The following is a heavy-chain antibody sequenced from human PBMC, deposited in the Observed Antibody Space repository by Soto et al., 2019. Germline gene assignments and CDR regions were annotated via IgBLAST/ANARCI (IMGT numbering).Heavy chain of an antibody. CDR3: AKERSYSSRWYSPDV. D-gene: IGHD6-13*01. V-gene: IGHV3-23*01. J-gene: IGHJ6*02. CDR2: ISGGGGST. CDR1: GFTFNNFG. Sequence: EVQLLESGGDLVQPGGSLRLSCAGSGFTFNNFGMTWVRQAPGKGLEWVSAISGGGGSTYYADSVKGRFSISRDNSKNTMYMQMDSLRAEDTALYYCAKERSYSSRWYSPDVWGQGTTVTVSS.